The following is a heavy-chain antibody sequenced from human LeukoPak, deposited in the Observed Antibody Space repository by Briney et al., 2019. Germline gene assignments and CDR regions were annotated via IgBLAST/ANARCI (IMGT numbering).Heavy chain of an antibody. J-gene: IGHJ6*02. CDR2: INHSGST. D-gene: IGHD2-21*02. CDR3: ASRKVVTAIYYYYGMDV. V-gene: IGHV4-34*01. Sequence: PSETLSLTCAVYGGSFSGYYWSWIRQPPGKGLEWIGEINHSGSTNYNPSLKSRVTISVDTSKNQFSLKLSSVTAADTAVYYCASRKVVTAIYYYYGMDVWGQGTTVTVSS. CDR1: GGSFSGYY.